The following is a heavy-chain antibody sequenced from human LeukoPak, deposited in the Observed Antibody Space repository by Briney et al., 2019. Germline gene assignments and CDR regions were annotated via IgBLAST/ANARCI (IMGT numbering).Heavy chain of an antibody. D-gene: IGHD3-22*01. V-gene: IGHV3-23*01. CDR3: AKGRSRGSSGYYYFDY. J-gene: IGHJ4*02. CDR2: ISGSGGST. CDR1: GFTFSSYA. Sequence: GGSLRLSCAASGFTFSSYAMSRVRQAPGKGLKWVSAISGSGGSTYYADSVKGRFTISRDNSKNTLYLQMNSLRAEDTAVYYCAKGRSRGSSGYYYFDYWGQGTLVTVSS.